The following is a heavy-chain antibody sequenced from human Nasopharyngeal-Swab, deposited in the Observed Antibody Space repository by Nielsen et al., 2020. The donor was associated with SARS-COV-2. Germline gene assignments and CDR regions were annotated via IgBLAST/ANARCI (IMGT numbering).Heavy chain of an antibody. CDR3: ARGGYGDYLGYYYHMDL. J-gene: IGHJ6*03. D-gene: IGHD4-17*01. CDR1: GYTFTSYD. CDR2: MNPNSGNT. V-gene: IGHV1-8*01. Sequence: ASVKVSCKASGYTFTSYDINWVRQATGQGLEWMGWMNPNSGNTGYAQKFQGRVTMTRNTSISTAYMELSSLRSEDTAVYYCARGGYGDYLGYYYHMDLWGKGTTVTVSS.